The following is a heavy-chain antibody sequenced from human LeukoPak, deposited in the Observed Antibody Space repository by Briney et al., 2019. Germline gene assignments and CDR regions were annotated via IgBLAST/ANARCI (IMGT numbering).Heavy chain of an antibody. Sequence: GGSLRLSCAATGFTSVNYAMSWVRQAPGKGLEWVSAISGSGGSTYYADSVKGRFTISRDNSKNTLYLQMNSLRAEDTAVYYCAKGHRGYYYYYGMDVWGQGTTVTVSS. V-gene: IGHV3-23*01. CDR3: AKGHRGYYYYYGMDV. J-gene: IGHJ6*02. CDR2: ISGSGGST. CDR1: GFTSVNYA. D-gene: IGHD3-10*01.